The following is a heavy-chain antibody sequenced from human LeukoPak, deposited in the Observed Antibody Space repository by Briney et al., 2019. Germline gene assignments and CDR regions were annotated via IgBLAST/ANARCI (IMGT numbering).Heavy chain of an antibody. Sequence: SGGSLRLSCVASGFTFSSYAMSWVRLAPGKGLEGVSGISNTGANTFYADSVKGRFTISRDNSKSTLYLQMNSLRAEDTAEYTCAKGSGNNWYLFDNWGQGTLVTVSS. D-gene: IGHD1-20*01. V-gene: IGHV3-23*01. CDR1: GFTFSSYA. J-gene: IGHJ4*02. CDR3: AKGSGNNWYLFDN. CDR2: ISNTGANT.